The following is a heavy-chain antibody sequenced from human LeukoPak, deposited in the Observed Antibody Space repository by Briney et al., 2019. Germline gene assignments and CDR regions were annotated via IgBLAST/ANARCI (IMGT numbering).Heavy chain of an antibody. CDR1: GFPPYEHG. J-gene: IGHJ4*02. CDR3: VKARGAGSHKDWYFDY. D-gene: IGHD1-26*01. CDR2: PSGSGGST. V-gene: IGHV3-23*01. Sequence: GGTPSLSRAASGFPPYEHGLSGVRPLPAKGLESVSWPSGSGGSTWYADSVTGRFTISRDNPKNTLYLQMNSLRAEDTAKYYCVKARGAGSHKDWYFDYWGQGTLVTVSS.